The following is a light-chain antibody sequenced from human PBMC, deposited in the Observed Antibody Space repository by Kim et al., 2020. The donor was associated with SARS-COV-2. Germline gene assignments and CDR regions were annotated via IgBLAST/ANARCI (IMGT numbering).Light chain of an antibody. CDR2: YDS. CDR1: NSGSKS. CDR3: QVWDSSSDHWV. Sequence: APGKTARITCGGNNSGSKSVHWYQQKPGQAPVLVIYYDSDRPSGIPERFSGSNSGNTATLTIIRVEAGDEADYYCQVWDSSSDHWVFGGGTQLTVL. J-gene: IGLJ3*02. V-gene: IGLV3-21*04.